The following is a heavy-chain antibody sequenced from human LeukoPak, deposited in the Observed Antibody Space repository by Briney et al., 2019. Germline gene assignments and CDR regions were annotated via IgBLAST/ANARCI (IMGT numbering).Heavy chain of an antibody. CDR1: GFIFSSYV. J-gene: IGHJ6*02. D-gene: IGHD2-21*02. Sequence: PGGSLRLSCAASGFIFSSYVMHWVRQAPGKGLEWLAVISYDGSNKYYADSVKGRFTISRDNSKNTLYLQMNSLRAEDTAVYYCAKECGGDCYSDYYYYGMDVWGQGTTVTVSS. CDR3: AKECGGDCYSDYYYYGMDV. CDR2: ISYDGSNK. V-gene: IGHV3-30*18.